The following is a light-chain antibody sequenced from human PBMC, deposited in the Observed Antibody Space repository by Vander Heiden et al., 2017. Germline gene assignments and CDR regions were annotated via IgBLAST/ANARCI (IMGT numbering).Light chain of an antibody. CDR1: NSNIGSNA. J-gene: IGLJ1*01. Sequence: QSVLTQPLSASGTPGQRVTISCSGSNSNIGSNAVKWYQQLPGAAPKLLIYNKNQRPPGGPDRCFGAKSGAYASPVISGLQSEDEADDYCATWDDTLNGYVFGTGTKLTVL. V-gene: IGLV1-44*01. CDR2: NKN. CDR3: ATWDDTLNGYV.